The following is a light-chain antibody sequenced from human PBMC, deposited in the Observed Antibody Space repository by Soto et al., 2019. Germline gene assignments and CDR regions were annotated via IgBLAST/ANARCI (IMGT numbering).Light chain of an antibody. CDR2: IAS. V-gene: IGKV1-9*01. Sequence: IQVTQSPSSLSASVGDRVTISCRTSQGFGSPLAWYQQKPGRAPKLLMYIASTLQTGVPSRFSGSGSGTEFTLTITSLQPEDFATYYCQQVNSYPITFGQGTRLENK. CDR3: QQVNSYPIT. J-gene: IGKJ5*01. CDR1: QGFGSP.